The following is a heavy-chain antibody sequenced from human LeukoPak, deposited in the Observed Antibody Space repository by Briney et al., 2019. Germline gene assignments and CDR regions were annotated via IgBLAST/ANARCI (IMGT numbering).Heavy chain of an antibody. CDR3: AKDSAAYAGVYDSFDL. CDR2: IGGGHT. V-gene: IGHV3-23*01. CDR1: GFTSSNYA. Sequence: GGSLRLSCAASGFTSSNYAMNGVRGAPGRGGEWVSAIGGGHTFYADSVKGRFTISRDDSKHTVYLQMNSRRADDTAVYYCAKDSAAYAGVYDSFDLWGQGTMVTVSS. J-gene: IGHJ3*01. D-gene: IGHD2-15*01.